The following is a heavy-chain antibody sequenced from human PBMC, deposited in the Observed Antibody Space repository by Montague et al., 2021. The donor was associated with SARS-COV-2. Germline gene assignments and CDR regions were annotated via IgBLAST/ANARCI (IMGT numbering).Heavy chain of an antibody. V-gene: IGHV3-48*03. CDR1: GFTVSSYE. D-gene: IGHD3-3*01. CDR2: ISSSGSTI. CDR3: ARWVSDITIFGVVIARYFDY. J-gene: IGHJ4*02. Sequence: SLRLSCSASGFTVSSYEMNWVRQAPGKGLEWVSYISSSGSTIYYADSVXGRFTISRDNAKNSLYLQMNSLRAEDTAVYYCARWVSDITIFGVVIARYFDYWGQGTLVTVS.